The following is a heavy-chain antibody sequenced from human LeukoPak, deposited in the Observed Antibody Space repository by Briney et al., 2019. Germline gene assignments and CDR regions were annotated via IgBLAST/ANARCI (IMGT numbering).Heavy chain of an antibody. J-gene: IGHJ4*02. V-gene: IGHV3-74*01. CDR2: IDNGGTTT. Sequence: GGSLRLSCAASGFTVSSNYMSWVRQAPGKGLEWVSRIDNGGTTTLYADSVRGRFTISRDNAKNTLYLQMNSLRAEDTAIYFCARVRSDYSSSSPPDYWGQGTPVTVSS. CDR1: GFTVSSNY. CDR3: ARVRSDYSSSSPPDY. D-gene: IGHD6-6*01.